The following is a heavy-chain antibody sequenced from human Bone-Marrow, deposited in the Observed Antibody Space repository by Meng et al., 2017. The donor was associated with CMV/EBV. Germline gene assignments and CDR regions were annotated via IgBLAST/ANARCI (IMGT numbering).Heavy chain of an antibody. V-gene: IGHV3-23*03. D-gene: IGHD3-3*01. Sequence: GGSLRLSCAASGFTFSSYAMSWVRQAPGKGLEWVSVIYSGGSSTYYADSVKGRFTISRDNSKNTLYLQMNSLIAEDTAVYYCAKDLSPHRITIFGVVNDYWGQGTLVTVSS. J-gene: IGHJ4*02. CDR3: AKDLSPHRITIFGVVNDY. CDR2: IYSGGSST. CDR1: GFTFSSYA.